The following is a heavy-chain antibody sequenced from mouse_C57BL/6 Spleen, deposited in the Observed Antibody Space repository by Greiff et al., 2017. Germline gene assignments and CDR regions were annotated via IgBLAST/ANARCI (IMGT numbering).Heavy chain of an antibody. CDR2: INPGSGGT. CDR3: ARSYGNYGFAY. D-gene: IGHD2-1*01. J-gene: IGHJ3*01. V-gene: IGHV1-54*01. CDR1: GYAFTNYL. Sequence: VKLQESGAELVRPGTSVKVSCKASGYAFTNYLIEWVKQRPGQGLEWIGVINPGSGGTNYNEKFKGKATLTADKSSSTAYMQLSSLTSEDSAVYFCARSYGNYGFAYWGQGTLVTVSA.